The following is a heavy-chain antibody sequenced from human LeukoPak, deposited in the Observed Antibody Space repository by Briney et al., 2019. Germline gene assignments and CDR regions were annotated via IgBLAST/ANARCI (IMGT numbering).Heavy chain of an antibody. CDR3: AKAANVDIEATIPANLDF. V-gene: IGHV3-23*01. CDR1: GFTFGSFV. J-gene: IGHJ4*02. D-gene: IGHD5-12*01. Sequence: GGSLRLSCAASGFTFGSFVMSWVRQAPGKGLEWVSDISGSGGGTYYADSVKGRFTISRGNSKNTLYLQMNSLRAEDTAVYYCAKAANVDIEATIPANLDFWGQGTLSPSPQ. CDR2: ISGSGGGT.